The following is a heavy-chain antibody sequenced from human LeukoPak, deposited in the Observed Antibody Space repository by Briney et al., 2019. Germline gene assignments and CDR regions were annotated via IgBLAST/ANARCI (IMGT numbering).Heavy chain of an antibody. D-gene: IGHD2-2*01. CDR3: AREVGYCSSTSCLWGHYYYYYYMDV. CDR1: GGSISSGSYY. CDR2: IYTSGST. V-gene: IGHV4-61*02. Sequence: SQTLSLTCTVSGGSISSGSYYWSWLRQPAGKGLEWIGRIYTSGSTNYNPSLKSRVTISVDTSKNQFSLKLSSVTAADTAVYYCAREVGYCSSTSCLWGHYYYYYYMDVWGKGTTVTVSS. J-gene: IGHJ6*03.